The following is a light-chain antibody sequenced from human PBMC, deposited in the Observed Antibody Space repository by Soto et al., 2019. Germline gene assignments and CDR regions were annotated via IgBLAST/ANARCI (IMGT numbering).Light chain of an antibody. CDR2: NAS. Sequence: EIVLTQSPATLSLSPGERATLSCRASQSVSSYLAWYQQKPGQAPRLLIYNASNRATGIPARFSGSGSGTDFTLTISSLEPEDFAVYYCQQRSNWPPRITFGPGTRLDIK. CDR1: QSVSSY. CDR3: QQRSNWPPRIT. J-gene: IGKJ5*01. V-gene: IGKV3-11*01.